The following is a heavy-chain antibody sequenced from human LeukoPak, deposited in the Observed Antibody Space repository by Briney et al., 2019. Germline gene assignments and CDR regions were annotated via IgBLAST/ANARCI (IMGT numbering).Heavy chain of an antibody. D-gene: IGHD2/OR15-2a*01. CDR3: ARDLAFSRLDY. Sequence: AGGSLRLSCAASGFTVSSNYMSWVRQAPGKGLEWVASINPDGIKRYSADSVKGRFTISRDNARNSLYLQMDSLRVEDTAFYYCARDLAFSRLDYWGQGVLVTVSS. J-gene: IGHJ4*02. CDR2: INPDGIKR. V-gene: IGHV3-7*01. CDR1: GFTVSSNY.